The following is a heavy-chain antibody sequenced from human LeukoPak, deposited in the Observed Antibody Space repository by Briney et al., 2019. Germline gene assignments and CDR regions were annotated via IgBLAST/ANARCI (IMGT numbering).Heavy chain of an antibody. J-gene: IGHJ4*02. V-gene: IGHV3-11*04. D-gene: IGHD4-23*01. CDR1: GFTFSDYY. Sequence: GGSLRLSCAASGFTFSDYYMSWIRQAPGKGLEWVSYLSGSGDTIYYADSVKGRFTISRDNAKNSLYLQMNSLRVDDTAVYYCARGATYGGGDYWGQGTLVTVSS. CDR3: ARGATYGGGDY. CDR2: LSGSGDTI.